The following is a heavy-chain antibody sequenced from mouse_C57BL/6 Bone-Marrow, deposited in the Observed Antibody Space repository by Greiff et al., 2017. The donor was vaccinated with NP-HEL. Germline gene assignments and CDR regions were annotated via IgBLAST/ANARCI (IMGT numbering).Heavy chain of an antibody. J-gene: IGHJ3*01. CDR2: ISYDGSN. D-gene: IGHD2-1*01. Sequence: EVQRVESGPGLVKPSQSLSLTCSVTGYSITSGYYWNWIRQFPGNKLEWMGYISYDGSNNYNPSLKNRISITRDTSKNQFFLKLNSVTTEDTATYYCASYGTYWGQGTLVTVSA. V-gene: IGHV3-6*01. CDR3: ASYGTY. CDR1: GYSITSGYY.